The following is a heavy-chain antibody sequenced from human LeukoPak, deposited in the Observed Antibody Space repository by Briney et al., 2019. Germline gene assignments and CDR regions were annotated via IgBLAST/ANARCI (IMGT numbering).Heavy chain of an antibody. CDR3: ARGIARAKYDIVTAYYLAPTSPWFDP. CDR2: INHSGST. D-gene: IGHD3-9*01. CDR1: GGSFSGYY. Sequence: SETLSLTCAVYGGSFSGYYWSWIRQPPGKGLEWIGEINHSGSTNYNPSLKSRVTISVDTSKNQVSLTLSSVTAAGTAVYYCARGIARAKYDIVTAYYLAPTSPWFDPWGQGTLVTVSS. J-gene: IGHJ5*02. V-gene: IGHV4-34*01.